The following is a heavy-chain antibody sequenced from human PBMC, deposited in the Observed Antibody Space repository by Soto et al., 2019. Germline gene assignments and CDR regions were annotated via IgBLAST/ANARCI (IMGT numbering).Heavy chain of an antibody. CDR2: IYYSGST. CDR3: ARSRDLWFGELSLGY. J-gene: IGHJ4*02. V-gene: IGHV4-61*01. D-gene: IGHD3-10*01. CDR1: GGSVSSGSYY. Sequence: SETLSLTCTVSGGSVSSGSYYWSWIRQPPGKGLEWIGYIYYSGSTNYNPSLKSRVTISVDTSKNQFSLKLSSVTAADTAVYYCARSRDLWFGELSLGYWGQGTLVTVSS.